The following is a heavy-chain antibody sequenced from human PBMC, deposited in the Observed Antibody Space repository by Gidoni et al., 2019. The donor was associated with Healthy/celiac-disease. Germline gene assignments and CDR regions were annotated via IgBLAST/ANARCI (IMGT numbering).Heavy chain of an antibody. Sequence: EVQLLESGRGLVQPGGSMRLSCAASGFTCSSYAMSWVGQAPGKGLEWVSAISGSGGSTYYADSVKGRFTISRDNSKNTLYLQMNSLRAEDTAVYYCARGFGGRSSGDRGLRDYWGQGTLVTVSS. CDR2: ISGSGGST. V-gene: IGHV3-23*01. J-gene: IGHJ4*02. CDR3: ARGFGGRSSGDRGLRDY. D-gene: IGHD3-3*01. CDR1: GFTCSSYA.